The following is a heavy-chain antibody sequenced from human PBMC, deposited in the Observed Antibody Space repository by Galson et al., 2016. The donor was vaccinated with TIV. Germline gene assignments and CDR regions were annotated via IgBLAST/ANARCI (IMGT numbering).Heavy chain of an antibody. Sequence: SVKVSCKASGVIFNSYTFNWVRQAPGQGLEWMGGIIPIFGTTNYAQKFQGRVTITTDKSTTTAYMELSSLRSEDTAVYYCARDASGSYEDYYYYGMDVWGQGTTVIVSS. V-gene: IGHV1-69*05. CDR3: ARDASGSYEDYYYYGMDV. CDR1: GVIFNSYT. CDR2: IIPIFGTT. J-gene: IGHJ6*02. D-gene: IGHD1-26*01.